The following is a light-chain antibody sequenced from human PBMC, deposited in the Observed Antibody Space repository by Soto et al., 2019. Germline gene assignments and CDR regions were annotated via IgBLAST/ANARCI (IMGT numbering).Light chain of an antibody. V-gene: IGKV3-11*01. Sequence: IVLTQSPVTLSLSPGDRATLSCRASQSINTYMAWYQQRPGQSPRLVIYDVSTRAAGIPARFSGSGSGTDFTLTISNLEPEDFGFYFCQQRNNWPPVYTFGQGTRLELK. CDR2: DVS. CDR1: QSINTY. J-gene: IGKJ2*01. CDR3: QQRNNWPPVYT.